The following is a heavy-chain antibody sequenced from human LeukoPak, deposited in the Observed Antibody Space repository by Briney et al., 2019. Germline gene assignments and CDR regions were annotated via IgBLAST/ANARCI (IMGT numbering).Heavy chain of an antibody. Sequence: ASVKVSCKASGYTFTDYYIHWVRQAPGQGLEWMGWINPNSGGTNFAQKFQDRVTMTRDTSINTAYMELGRLRSDDTAVYYCARVNTAMVTGYYYYYYMDVWGKGTTVTISS. J-gene: IGHJ6*03. CDR3: ARVNTAMVTGYYYYYYMDV. V-gene: IGHV1-2*02. CDR1: GYTFTDYY. D-gene: IGHD5-18*01. CDR2: INPNSGGT.